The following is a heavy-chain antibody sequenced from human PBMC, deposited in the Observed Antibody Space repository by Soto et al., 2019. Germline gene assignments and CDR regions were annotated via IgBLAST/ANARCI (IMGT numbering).Heavy chain of an antibody. V-gene: IGHV3-21*01. Sequence: GGSLRLSCAASGFTFSSYSMNWVRQAPGKGLEWVSSISSSSSYIYYADSVKGRFTISRDNAKNSLYLQMNSLRAEDTAVYYCARGGFSVVVTAYYFDYWGQGTLVTV. CDR3: ARGGFSVVVTAYYFDY. J-gene: IGHJ4*02. D-gene: IGHD2-21*02. CDR2: ISSSSSYI. CDR1: GFTFSSYS.